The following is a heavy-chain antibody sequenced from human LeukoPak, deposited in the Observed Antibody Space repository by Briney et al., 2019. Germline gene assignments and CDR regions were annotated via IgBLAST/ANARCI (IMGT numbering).Heavy chain of an antibody. J-gene: IGHJ4*02. CDR2: IYYSGST. CDR3: AVSFSGSYPL. Sequence: SETLSLTCTVSGGSISSSSYYWGWIRQPPGMGLEWIGSIYYSGSTYYNPSLKSRVTISVDTSKNQFSLKLTSVTAADTAVYYCAVSFSGSYPLWGQGTLVTVSS. CDR1: GGSISSSSYY. V-gene: IGHV4-39*01. D-gene: IGHD1-26*01.